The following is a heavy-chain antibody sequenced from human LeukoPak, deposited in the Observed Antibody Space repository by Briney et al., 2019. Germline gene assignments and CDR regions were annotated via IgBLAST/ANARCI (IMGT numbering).Heavy chain of an antibody. CDR1: GGSISSGDYY. CDR3: ARGDYDFWSGYKNFDY. Sequence: SETLSLTCTVSGGSISSGDYYWSWIRQPPGKGLEWFGYIYYSGSTYYNPSLKSRVTISVDTSKNQFSLKLSSVTAADTAVYYCARGDYDFWSGYKNFDYWGQGTLVTVSS. J-gene: IGHJ4*02. CDR2: IYYSGST. D-gene: IGHD3-3*01. V-gene: IGHV4-30-4*08.